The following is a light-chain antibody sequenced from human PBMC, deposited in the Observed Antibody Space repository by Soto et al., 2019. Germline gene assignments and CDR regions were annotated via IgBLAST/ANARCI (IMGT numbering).Light chain of an antibody. CDR1: QSLLHSNGYNY. CDR2: LGS. Sequence: DIVMTQSPLSLPVTPGEPASISCRSSQSLLHSNGYNYLDWYLQKPGQSPQLLIYLGSNRASGVPDRFSGSGSGTAFTLEISRVEAEDVGVYYCMQTLQSWTFGQGTKVEIK. CDR3: MQTLQSWT. V-gene: IGKV2-28*01. J-gene: IGKJ1*01.